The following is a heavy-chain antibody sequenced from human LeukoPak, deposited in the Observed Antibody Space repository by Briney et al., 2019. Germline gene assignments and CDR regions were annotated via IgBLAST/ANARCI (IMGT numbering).Heavy chain of an antibody. CDR3: AREGLDYRRWFDP. CDR2: IYYSGST. V-gene: IGHV4-31*03. D-gene: IGHD4-11*01. CDR1: GGSISRGGYY. J-gene: IGHJ5*02. Sequence: PSETLSLTCTVSGGSISRGGYYWSWIRQHPGKGLEWIGYIYYSGSTYYNPSLKSRVTISVDTSKNQFSLKLSSVTAANTAVYYCAREGLDYRRWFDPWGQGTLVTVSS.